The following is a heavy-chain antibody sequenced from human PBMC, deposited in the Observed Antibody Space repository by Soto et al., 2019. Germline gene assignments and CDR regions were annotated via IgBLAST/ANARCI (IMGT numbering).Heavy chain of an antibody. D-gene: IGHD3-10*01. CDR3: ARVVDSGSYYKQNWYFDL. CDR1: GFTFSSYW. J-gene: IGHJ2*01. Sequence: LRLSCVASGFTFSSYWMHWVRHAPGKGLVWVSHINVDWSTTSYADSVKGRFTISRDNSKNTVFLQMNSLRVEDTAVYYFARVVDSGSYYKQNWYFDLWGRGTLVTVSS. V-gene: IGHV3-74*01. CDR2: INVDWSTT.